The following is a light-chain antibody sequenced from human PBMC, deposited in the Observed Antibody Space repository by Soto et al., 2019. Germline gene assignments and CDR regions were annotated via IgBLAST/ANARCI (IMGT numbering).Light chain of an antibody. CDR2: AAS. Sequence: EIVLTQSPDTLSLSPGETATLSCWASQGISSTYLAWYQQKPGQAPRLLVYAASGRATGIPDRFSGSGSGTDFTLTISGLEPEDSAVYYCQRYGNSPYPFGQGTKLEIK. J-gene: IGKJ2*01. CDR3: QRYGNSPYP. V-gene: IGKV3-20*01. CDR1: QGISSTY.